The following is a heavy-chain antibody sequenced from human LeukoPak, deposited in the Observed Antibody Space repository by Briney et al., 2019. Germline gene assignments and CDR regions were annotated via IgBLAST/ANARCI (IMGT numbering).Heavy chain of an antibody. D-gene: IGHD4-17*01. V-gene: IGHV1-46*01. Sequence: ASVKVSCKASGYTFTSYYMHWVRQAPGQGLEWMGIINPSGGSTSYAQKFQGRVTITADESTSTAYMELSSLRSEDTAVYYCALEGYGDYYFDYWGQGTLVTVSS. CDR1: GYTFTSYY. CDR2: INPSGGST. CDR3: ALEGYGDYYFDY. J-gene: IGHJ4*02.